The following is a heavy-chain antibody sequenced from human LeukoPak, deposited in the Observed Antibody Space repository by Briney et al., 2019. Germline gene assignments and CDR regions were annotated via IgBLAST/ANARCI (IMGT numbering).Heavy chain of an antibody. CDR1: GGSISSSSYY. Sequence: SETLSLTCTVSGGSISSSSYYWGWIRQPPGKGLEWLGSIYYSGSTYYNPSLKSRVTISVDTSKNQFSLKLSSVTAADTAVYYCARHPRYCSGGSCYFDYWGQGTLVTVSS. V-gene: IGHV4-39*01. J-gene: IGHJ4*02. CDR3: ARHPRYCSGGSCYFDY. D-gene: IGHD2-15*01. CDR2: IYYSGST.